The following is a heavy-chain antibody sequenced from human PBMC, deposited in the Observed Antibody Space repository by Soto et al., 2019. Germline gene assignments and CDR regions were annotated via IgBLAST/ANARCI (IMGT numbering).Heavy chain of an antibody. J-gene: IGHJ6*02. CDR3: ARTPGIAAARYYYGMDV. Sequence: EASVKVSCKASGYTFTSYDINWVRQATGQGLEWMGWMNPNSGNTGYAQKFQGRVTMTRNTSISTAYMELSSLRSEDTAVYYCARTPGIAAARYYYGMDVWGQGTTVTVSS. V-gene: IGHV1-8*01. D-gene: IGHD6-13*01. CDR1: GYTFTSYD. CDR2: MNPNSGNT.